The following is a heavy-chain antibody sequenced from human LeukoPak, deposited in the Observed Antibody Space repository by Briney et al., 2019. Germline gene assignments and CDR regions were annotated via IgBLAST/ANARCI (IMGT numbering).Heavy chain of an antibody. J-gene: IGHJ5*02. Sequence: PSETLSLTCAVYGGSFNDYYWSWIRQPPGKGLEWIGEINHSGSTNYNPSLKSRVTISVDTSKNQFSLKLSSVTAADTAVYYCARVARGGSGSYYPWGQGTLVTVSS. CDR1: GGSFNDYY. CDR3: ARVARGGSGSYYP. CDR2: INHSGST. V-gene: IGHV4-34*01. D-gene: IGHD3-10*01.